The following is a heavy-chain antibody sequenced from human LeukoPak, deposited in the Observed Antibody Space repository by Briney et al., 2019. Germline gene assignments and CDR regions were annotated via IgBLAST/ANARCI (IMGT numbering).Heavy chain of an antibody. Sequence: GASVKVSCKASGYTFTSYDINWVRQATGQGLEWMGWMNPNSGNTGYAQKFLGRVTMTRNTSISTAYMELSSLRSEDTAVYYCARGPDYVWGSSPLFDYWGQGTLVTVSS. CDR1: GYTFTSYD. V-gene: IGHV1-8*01. D-gene: IGHD3-16*01. J-gene: IGHJ4*02. CDR2: MNPNSGNT. CDR3: ARGPDYVWGSSPLFDY.